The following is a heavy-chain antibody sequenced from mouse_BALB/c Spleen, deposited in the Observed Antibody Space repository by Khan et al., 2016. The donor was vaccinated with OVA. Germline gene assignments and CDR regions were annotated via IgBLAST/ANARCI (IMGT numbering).Heavy chain of an antibody. CDR2: IFPGSVST. CDR1: GYTFSSYW. J-gene: IGHJ3*01. V-gene: IGHV1-9*01. CDR3: ARGCYGGFAY. Sequence: QVQLQQSGGDLMKPGASVKISCKATGYTFSSYWIEWVKQRPGHGLEWIGQIFPGSVSTTYNEKFKGKATFTAETSSNTAYMQLSSLTSEDSAVYYCARGCYGGFAYWGQGTLVTVSA. D-gene: IGHD2-12*01.